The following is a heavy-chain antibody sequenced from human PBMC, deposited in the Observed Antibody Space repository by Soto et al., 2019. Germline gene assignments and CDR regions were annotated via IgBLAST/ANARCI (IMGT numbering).Heavy chain of an antibody. CDR1: GFTVSSNY. D-gene: IGHD2-21*01. CDR2: IYSGGST. V-gene: IGHV3-66*01. J-gene: IGHJ4*02. CDR3: ARSFPRGLYFDY. Sequence: GGSLRLSCAASGFTVSSNYMSWVRQAPGKGLEWVSVIYSGGSTYYADSVKGRFTISRDNSKNTLYLQMNSLRAEDTAVYYCARSFPRGLYFDYWGQGTLVTVSS.